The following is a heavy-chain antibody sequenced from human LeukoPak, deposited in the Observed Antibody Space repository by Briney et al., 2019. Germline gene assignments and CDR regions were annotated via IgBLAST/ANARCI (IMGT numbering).Heavy chain of an antibody. D-gene: IGHD2-15*01. CDR3: ARDPTLGYCSGGSCYWNWFDP. V-gene: IGHV1-18*01. J-gene: IGHJ5*02. CDR2: ISAYNGNT. CDR1: GYTFTSYD. Sequence: GASVKVSCKASGYTFTSYDINWVRQATGQGLEWMGWISAYNGNTNYAQKLQGRVTMTTDTSTSTAYMGLRSLRSDDTAVYYCARDPTLGYCSGGSCYWNWFDPWGQGTLVTVSS.